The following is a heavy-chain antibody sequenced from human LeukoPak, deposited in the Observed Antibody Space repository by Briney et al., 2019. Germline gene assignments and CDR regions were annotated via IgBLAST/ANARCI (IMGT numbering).Heavy chain of an antibody. J-gene: IGHJ5*02. Sequence: PSETLSLTCTVSGGSIRSGGYYWSWIRQHPGKGLEWIGYIYYSGITYYNPSLKSRLTISVDTSKNQFSLKLSSVTAADTAVYYCARSRTWFDPWGQGALVTVSS. CDR1: GGSIRSGGYY. V-gene: IGHV4-31*03. CDR2: IYYSGIT. CDR3: ARSRTWFDP.